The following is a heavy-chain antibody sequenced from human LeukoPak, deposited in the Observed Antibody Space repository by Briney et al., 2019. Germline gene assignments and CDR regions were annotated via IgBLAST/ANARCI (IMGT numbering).Heavy chain of an antibody. D-gene: IGHD3-3*01. J-gene: IGHJ3*02. CDR1: GGSFSGYY. CDR3: ARLSEYYDFWSGSGRGDAFDI. CDR2: INHSGST. V-gene: IGHV4-34*01. Sequence: SETLSLTCAVYGGSFSGYYRSWIRQPPGKGLEWIGEINHSGSTNYNPSLKSRVTISVDTSKNQFSLKLSSVTAADTAVYYCARLSEYYDFWSGSGRGDAFDIWGQGTLVTVSS.